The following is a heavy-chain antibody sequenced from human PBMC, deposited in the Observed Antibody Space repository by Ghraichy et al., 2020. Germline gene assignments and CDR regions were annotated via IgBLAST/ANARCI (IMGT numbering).Heavy chain of an antibody. V-gene: IGHV3-74*01. Sequence: GGSLRLSCAASGFTFSSYWRHWVRQAPGKGLVWVSRINSDGSSTSYADSVKGRFTISRDNAKNTLYLQMNSLRAEDTAVYYCARGGSYSSSLFQHWGQGTLVTVSS. CDR1: GFTFSSYW. CDR2: INSDGSST. D-gene: IGHD6-13*01. CDR3: ARGGSYSSSLFQH. J-gene: IGHJ1*01.